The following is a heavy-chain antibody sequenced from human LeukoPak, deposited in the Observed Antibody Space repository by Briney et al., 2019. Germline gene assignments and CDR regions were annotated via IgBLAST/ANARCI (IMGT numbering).Heavy chain of an antibody. J-gene: IGHJ4*02. CDR2: IYYSGST. CDR1: SASISSYY. D-gene: IGHD5-24*01. Sequence: SETLSLTCTVSSASISSYYWSWIRQPPGKGLEWIGYIYYSGSTNYNPSLKSRVTISVDTSKNQFSLKLTSVTAADTAVYYCAAFRNGYNWHLDYWGQGTLVTVSS. V-gene: IGHV4-59*01. CDR3: AAFRNGYNWHLDY.